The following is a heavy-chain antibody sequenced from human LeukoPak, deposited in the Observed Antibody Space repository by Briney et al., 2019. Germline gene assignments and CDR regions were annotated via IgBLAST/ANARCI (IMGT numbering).Heavy chain of an antibody. CDR1: GYTFTDYY. CDR3: ARAPHSSAGDNFDY. V-gene: IGHV1-46*01. Sequence: ASVRVSCKASGYTFTDYYMHWVRQAPGQGLEWMGIINPSGGGTSYPQKFQGRVTMTRDTSTSTVYMELSSLRSEDTAVYYCARAPHSSAGDNFDYWGQGTLVTVSS. D-gene: IGHD2-15*01. J-gene: IGHJ4*02. CDR2: INPSGGGT.